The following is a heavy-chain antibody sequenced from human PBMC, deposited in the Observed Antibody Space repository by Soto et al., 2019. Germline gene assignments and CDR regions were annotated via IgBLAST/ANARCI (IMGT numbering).Heavy chain of an antibody. CDR2: INPNSGGT. CDR1: GYTFTGYY. V-gene: IGHV1-2*02. J-gene: IGHJ6*02. CDR3: ARAPVPRGWLVHMDV. Sequence: QVQLVQSGAEVKKPGASVKVSCKASGYTFTGYYMHWVRQAPGQGLEWMGWINPNSGGTNYAQKFQGRVTMTRDTSISTAYMELSRLRSDDTAVYYCARAPVPRGWLVHMDVWGQWTTVTVSS. D-gene: IGHD6-19*01.